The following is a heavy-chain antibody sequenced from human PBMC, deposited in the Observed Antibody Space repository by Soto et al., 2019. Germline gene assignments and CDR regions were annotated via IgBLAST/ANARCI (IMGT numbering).Heavy chain of an antibody. CDR1: GGTFSSYA. Sequence: QVQLVQSGAEVKKPGSSVKVSCKASGGTFSSYAISWVRQAPGQGLEWMGGIIPIFGTANYAQKFQGRVTITADESTSTAYMELSSLRSEVTAVYYCARGACSSTSCYWFYYYGMDVWGQGTTVTVSS. CDR2: IIPIFGTA. J-gene: IGHJ6*02. CDR3: ARGACSSTSCYWFYYYGMDV. D-gene: IGHD2-2*01. V-gene: IGHV1-69*01.